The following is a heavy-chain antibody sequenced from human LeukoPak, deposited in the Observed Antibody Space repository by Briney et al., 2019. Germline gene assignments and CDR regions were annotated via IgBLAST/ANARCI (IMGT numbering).Heavy chain of an antibody. CDR3: ARYVVYGSGKYYFDY. Sequence: SETLSLTCTVSGGSVSSTTYYWSWIRQPPGKGLEWIASINYSRSTYYNPSLKSRVTISVDTSENQFSLKLSSVTAADTAVYYCARYVVYGSGKYYFDYWGQGTLVTVSS. J-gene: IGHJ4*02. D-gene: IGHD3-10*01. CDR1: GGSVSSTTYY. V-gene: IGHV4-39*01. CDR2: INYSRST.